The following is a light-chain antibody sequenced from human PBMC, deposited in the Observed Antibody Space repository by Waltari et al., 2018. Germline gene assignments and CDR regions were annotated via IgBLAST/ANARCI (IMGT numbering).Light chain of an antibody. J-gene: IGLJ2*01. CDR1: SGHSSYA. CDR3: QTWGTGSVV. Sequence: QLVLTQSPSASASLGASVKLTCTLSSGHSSYAIAWHQQQPEKGPRYLMKLNSDGSHSKGDGIPDRLSGSSSGAERYLTISSRQSDDEADYYCQTWGTGSVVFGGGTKLTVL. V-gene: IGLV4-69*01. CDR2: LNSDGSH.